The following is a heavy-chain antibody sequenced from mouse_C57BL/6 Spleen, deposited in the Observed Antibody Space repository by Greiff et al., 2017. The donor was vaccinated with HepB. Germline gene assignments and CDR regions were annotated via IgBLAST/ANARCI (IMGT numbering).Heavy chain of an antibody. CDR3: ARHSFIKNAMDY. CDR2: ISGGGGNT. Sequence: DVHLVESGGGLVKPGGSLKLSCAASGFTFSSYTMSWVRQTPEKRLEWVATISGGGGNTYYPDSVKGRFTISRDNAKNTLYLQMSSLRSEDTALYYCARHSFIKNAMDYWGQGTSVTVSS. CDR1: GFTFSSYT. J-gene: IGHJ4*01. D-gene: IGHD1-1*01. V-gene: IGHV5-9*01.